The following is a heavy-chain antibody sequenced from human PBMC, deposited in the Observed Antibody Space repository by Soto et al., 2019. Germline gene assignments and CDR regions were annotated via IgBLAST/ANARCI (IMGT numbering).Heavy chain of an antibody. D-gene: IGHD3-3*01. CDR1: GFTFSSYS. CDR2: ISSSSSTI. CDR3: ARFRGEGSIFGVVRSYYYYMDV. Sequence: GGSLRLSCAASGFTFSSYSMNWVRQAPGKGLEWVSYISSSSSTIYYADSVKGRFTISRDNAKNSLYLQMNSLRAEDTAVYYCARFRGEGSIFGVVRSYYYYMDVWGKGTTVTVSS. J-gene: IGHJ6*03. V-gene: IGHV3-48*01.